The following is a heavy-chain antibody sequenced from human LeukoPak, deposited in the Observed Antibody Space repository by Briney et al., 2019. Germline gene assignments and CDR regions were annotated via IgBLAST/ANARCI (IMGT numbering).Heavy chain of an antibody. CDR1: GGSISSGSYY. Sequence: PSETLSLTCTVSGGSISSGSYYWSWIRQPAGKGLEWIGRIYTSGSTYYNPSLKSRVTISVDTSKNQFSLKLSSVTAADTAVYYCARDQSIMITFGGVIETRPVDYWGQGTLVTVSS. D-gene: IGHD3-16*02. J-gene: IGHJ4*02. CDR3: ARDQSIMITFGGVIETRPVDY. CDR2: IYTSGST. V-gene: IGHV4-61*02.